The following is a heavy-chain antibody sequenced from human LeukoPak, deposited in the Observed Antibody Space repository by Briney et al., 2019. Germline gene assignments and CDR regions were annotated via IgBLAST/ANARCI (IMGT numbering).Heavy chain of an antibody. J-gene: IGHJ4*02. CDR2: IYTSGST. CDR3: ARDAYYYDSSGYRRFDY. CDR1: GGSISSYY. Sequence: SETLSLTCTVSGGSISSYYWSWIRQPAGKGLEWIGRIYTSGSTNYNPSLKSRVTMSVDTSKNQFSLKLSSVTVADTAVYYCARDAYYYDSSGYRRFDYWGQGTLVTVSS. V-gene: IGHV4-4*07. D-gene: IGHD3-22*01.